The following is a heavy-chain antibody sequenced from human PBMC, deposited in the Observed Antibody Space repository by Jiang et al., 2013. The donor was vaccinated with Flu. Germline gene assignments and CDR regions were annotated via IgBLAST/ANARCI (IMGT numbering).Heavy chain of an antibody. D-gene: IGHD3-16*01. V-gene: IGHV4-59*08. CDR1: GGSISSYY. J-gene: IGHJ6*04. CDR2: IYYSGST. CDR3: ARQGDYDPQPYYYYGMDV. Sequence: GPGLVKPSETLSLTCTVSGGSISSYYWSWIRQPPGKGLEWIGYIYYSGSTNYNPSLKSRVTISVDTSKNQFSLKLSSVTAADTAVYYCARQGDYDPQPYYYYGMDVWGKGTTVTVSS.